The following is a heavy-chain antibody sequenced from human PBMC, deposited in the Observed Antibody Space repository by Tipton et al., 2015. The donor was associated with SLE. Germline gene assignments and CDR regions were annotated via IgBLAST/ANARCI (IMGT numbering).Heavy chain of an antibody. CDR2: IYYTGHT. V-gene: IGHV4-39*07. CDR1: GGSISNTNYY. J-gene: IGHJ6*03. Sequence: LSLTCTVSGGSISNTNYYWGWIRQPPGKGLEWIESIYYTGHTYYNPSLKSRVTISLDSSKNQFSLKLASVTAADTAVYYCARGGLGYSYYYYMDVWGKGTTVTVSS. CDR3: ARGGLGYSYYYYMDV. D-gene: IGHD5-18*01.